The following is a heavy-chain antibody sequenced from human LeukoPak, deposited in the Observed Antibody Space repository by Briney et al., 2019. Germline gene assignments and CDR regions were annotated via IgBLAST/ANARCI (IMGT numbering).Heavy chain of an antibody. Sequence: ASVKVSCKASGYTFTSNVITWVRQAPGQGLEWMGYITTYNGDTNYAQKFQGRVTMTTDTSTSTAYMELRSLRSDDTAMYYCARGRCGSYTLFDYWGQGILVTVSS. CDR1: GYTFTSNV. V-gene: IGHV1-18*01. CDR2: ITTYNGDT. CDR3: ARGRCGSYTLFDY. J-gene: IGHJ4*02. D-gene: IGHD1-26*01.